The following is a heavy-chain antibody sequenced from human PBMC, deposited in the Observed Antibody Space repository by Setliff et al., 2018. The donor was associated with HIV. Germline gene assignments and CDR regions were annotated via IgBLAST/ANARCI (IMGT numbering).Heavy chain of an antibody. D-gene: IGHD5-18*01. J-gene: IGHJ4*02. CDR1: GYTLTELS. CDR3: ATRTRWIQLSFDGIFDY. CDR2: FDPEDGEA. V-gene: IGHV1-24*01. Sequence: ASVKVSCKVSGYTLTELSIHWVRQAFGKGLEWMGGFDPEDGEAIYAQKFQGRVIMTEDTSTDTAYMELSSLTSGDAAVYYCATRTRWIQLSFDGIFDYWGQGTQVIVSS.